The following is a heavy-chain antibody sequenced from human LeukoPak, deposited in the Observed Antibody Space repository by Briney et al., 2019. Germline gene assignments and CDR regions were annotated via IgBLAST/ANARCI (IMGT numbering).Heavy chain of an antibody. D-gene: IGHD3-22*01. CDR1: GFTFSSYS. CDR3: AKDGLTYYYDSSGYYSGAEYFQH. Sequence: PGGSLRLSCAASGFTFSSYSMTWVRQAPGKGLEWISYIRSSGSPIYYADSVRGRFTISKDNAKNSLYLQMNSLRDEDTAVYYCAKDGLTYYYDSSGYYSGAEYFQHWGQGTLVTVSS. V-gene: IGHV3-48*02. J-gene: IGHJ1*01. CDR2: IRSSGSPI.